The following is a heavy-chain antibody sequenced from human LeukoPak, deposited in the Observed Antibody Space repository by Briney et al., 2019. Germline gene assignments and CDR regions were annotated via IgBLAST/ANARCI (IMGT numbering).Heavy chain of an antibody. D-gene: IGHD1-26*01. CDR3: ARASAYSGSYYGRFDY. Sequence: PSETLSLTCTVSGGSISSHYWSWIRQPPGKGLEWIGYIYYSGSTNYNPSLRSRVTISVDTSKNQFSLKLSSVTAADTAVYYCARASAYSGSYYGRFDYWGQGTLVTVSS. V-gene: IGHV4-59*11. CDR2: IYYSGST. CDR1: GGSISSHY. J-gene: IGHJ4*02.